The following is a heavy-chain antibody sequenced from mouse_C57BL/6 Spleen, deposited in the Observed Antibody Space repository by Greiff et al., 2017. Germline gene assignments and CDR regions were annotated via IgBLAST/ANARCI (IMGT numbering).Heavy chain of an antibody. J-gene: IGHJ2*01. CDR2: IHPNSGST. D-gene: IGHD3-3*01. CDR3: ARWGPPFDY. Sequence: QVHAKQSGAELVKPGASVKLSCKASGYTFTSYWMHWVKQRPGQGLEWIGMIHPNSGSTNYNEKFKSKATLTVDKSSSTAYMQLSSLTSEDSAVYYCARWGPPFDYWGQGTTLTVSS. CDR1: GYTFTSYW. V-gene: IGHV1-64*01.